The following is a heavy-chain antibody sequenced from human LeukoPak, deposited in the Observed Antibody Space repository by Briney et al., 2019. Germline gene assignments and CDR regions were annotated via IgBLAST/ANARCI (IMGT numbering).Heavy chain of an antibody. CDR3: ARIAYCGADCHAFDV. CDR1: GGSFSKYG. V-gene: IGHV1-69*01. CDR2: IMFTFGTT. Sequence: SVKVSCKASGGSFSKYGITWVRQAPGKGLEGMGVIMFTFGTTKYAQRFQGRVTISADESTSTAYMEVSSLRSEDTAVYYCARIAYCGADCHAFDVWGQGTMVIVSS. D-gene: IGHD2-21*01. J-gene: IGHJ3*01.